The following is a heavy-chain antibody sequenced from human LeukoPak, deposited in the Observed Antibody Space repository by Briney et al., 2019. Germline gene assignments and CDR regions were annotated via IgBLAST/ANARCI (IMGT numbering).Heavy chain of an antibody. J-gene: IGHJ6*02. D-gene: IGHD4-17*01. CDR1: GFTFSSYA. Sequence: GRSLRLSCAASGFTFSSYAMHWVRQAPGKGLEWVAVISYDGSNKYYADSVKGGFTISRDNSKNTLYLQMNSLRAEDTAVYYCARVHDYGDSHYYYYGMDVWGQGTTVTVSS. V-gene: IGHV3-30-3*01. CDR2: ISYDGSNK. CDR3: ARVHDYGDSHYYYYGMDV.